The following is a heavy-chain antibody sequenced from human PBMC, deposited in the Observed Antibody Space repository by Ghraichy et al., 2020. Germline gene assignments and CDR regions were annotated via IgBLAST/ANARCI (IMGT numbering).Heavy chain of an antibody. CDR3: ARDWWGYDVWTSSNWFDP. V-gene: IGHV1-18*01. Sequence: ASVKVSCQTSGFPFTAYGINWVRQAPGQGLEWMGWIRVDNGHTKYSLELQGRVTMTTDTSTSTAYMELRSLRFDDTAVYYCARDWWGYDVWTSSNWFDPWGQGNLVTVSS. D-gene: IGHD3-3*01. CDR2: IRVDNGHT. CDR1: GFPFTAYG. J-gene: IGHJ5*02.